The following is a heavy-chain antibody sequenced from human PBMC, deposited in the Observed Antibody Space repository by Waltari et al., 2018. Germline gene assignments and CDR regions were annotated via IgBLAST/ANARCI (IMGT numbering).Heavy chain of an antibody. D-gene: IGHD2-15*01. Sequence: QVQLQESGPGLVKPSETLSLTCPVSGCSISSYYWSWIRQPPGKGLEWIGYIYYSGSTNYNPSLKSRVTISVDTSKNQFSLKLSSVTAADTAVYYCARVVVAATRDYYYYYGMDVWGQGTTVTVSS. CDR3: ARVVVAATRDYYYYYGMDV. CDR2: IYYSGST. V-gene: IGHV4-59*01. J-gene: IGHJ6*02. CDR1: GCSISSYY.